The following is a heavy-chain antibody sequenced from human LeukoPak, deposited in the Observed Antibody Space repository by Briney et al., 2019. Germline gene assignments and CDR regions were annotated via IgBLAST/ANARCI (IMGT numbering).Heavy chain of an antibody. J-gene: IGHJ6*03. V-gene: IGHV4-34*01. Sequence: KTSQTLSLTCAVYGGSFRDYSWTWIRQPPGKGLEWIGEINHTGGTNHNPSLMSRVIMSVDTSKIQISHKVSSVTAADTAVYYCARVGYSYSINDWSRSGLGAYATEHYYYMDVWGKGTTVTVSS. CDR2: INHTGGT. CDR1: GGSFRDYS. CDR3: ARVGYSYSINDWSRSGLGAYATEHYYYMDV. D-gene: IGHD5-18*01.